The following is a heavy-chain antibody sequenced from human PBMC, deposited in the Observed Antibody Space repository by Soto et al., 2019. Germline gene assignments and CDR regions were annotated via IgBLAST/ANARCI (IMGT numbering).Heavy chain of an antibody. CDR1: GSTFTRYG. J-gene: IGHJ6*02. V-gene: IGHV1-18*01. Sequence: QVHLVQSGAEVKKPGASVKVSCKTSGSTFTRYGISWVRQAPGQGLEWMGWISGYDGRTNFAQKVQDRVTMTTDTSTSTVYRELRSLSSDDTAVYYCAREGDVPYYYYGMDVWGQGTTVTVSS. D-gene: IGHD2-21*02. CDR3: AREGDVPYYYYGMDV. CDR2: ISGYDGRT.